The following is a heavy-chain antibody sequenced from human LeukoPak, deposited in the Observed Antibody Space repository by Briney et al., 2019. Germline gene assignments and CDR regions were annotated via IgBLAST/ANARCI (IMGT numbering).Heavy chain of an antibody. CDR1: GGSVSSGSYY. V-gene: IGHV4-61*01. CDR2: IYYSGST. Sequence: KPSETLSLTCTVSGGSVSSGSYYWSWIRQPPGKGLEWIGYIYYSGSTNYNPSLKSRFTKSVDTSKNQFSLKLSYVTAADTAVYYCARGITIVRGVIASWYYYGMDVWGQGTTVTVSS. CDR3: ARGITIVRGVIASWYYYGMDV. J-gene: IGHJ6*02. D-gene: IGHD3-10*01.